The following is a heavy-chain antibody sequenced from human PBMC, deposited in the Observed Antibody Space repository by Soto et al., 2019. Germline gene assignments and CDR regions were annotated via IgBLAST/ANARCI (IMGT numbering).Heavy chain of an antibody. CDR3: VRVLKITLFGDGIVDSYYMDV. J-gene: IGHJ6*03. CDR1: NGSVSSSVW. Sequence: QVQLQESGPGLVKPSGTLSLTCAVSNGSVSSSVWWTWVRQSPGKELEWIGEIHHSGSTNSNPSLGSRSFISLDDSRNVFSLRLNSVSAADTAVYYCVRVLKITLFGDGIVDSYYMDVWGKGTAVTVSS. D-gene: IGHD2-21*01. CDR2: IHHSGST. V-gene: IGHV4-4*02.